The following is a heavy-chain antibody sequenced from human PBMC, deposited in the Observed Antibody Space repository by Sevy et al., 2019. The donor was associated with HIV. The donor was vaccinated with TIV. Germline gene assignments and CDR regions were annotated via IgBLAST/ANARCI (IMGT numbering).Heavy chain of an antibody. V-gene: IGHV1-2*02. CDR3: AREIVGASGDAFDI. D-gene: IGHD1-26*01. J-gene: IGHJ3*02. CDR2: INPNSGGT. Sequence: ASVKVSCKASGYTFTGYYMHWVRQAPGQGLEWMGWINPNSGGTNYGQKFQGRVTMTRDTSISTAYMELSRLRSDDTAVYYCAREIVGASGDAFDIWGQGTMVTVSS. CDR1: GYTFTGYY.